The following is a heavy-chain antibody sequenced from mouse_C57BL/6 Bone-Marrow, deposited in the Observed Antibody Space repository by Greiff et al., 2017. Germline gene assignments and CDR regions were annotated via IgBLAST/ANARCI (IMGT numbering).Heavy chain of an antibody. D-gene: IGHD2-3*01. CDR3: ARGRDGYYYAMDY. J-gene: IGHJ4*01. Sequence: QVQLKESGPGILQPSQTLSLTCSFSGFSLSTFGMGVGWIRQPSGKGLEWLAHIWWDDDKYYNPALKSRLTISKDTSKNQLFLKITNVDTADTATNYCARGRDGYYYAMDYWGQGTSVTVSS. V-gene: IGHV8-8*01. CDR1: GFSLSTFGMG. CDR2: IWWDDDK.